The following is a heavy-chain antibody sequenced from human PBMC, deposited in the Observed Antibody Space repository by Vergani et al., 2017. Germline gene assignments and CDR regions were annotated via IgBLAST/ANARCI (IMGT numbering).Heavy chain of an antibody. J-gene: IGHJ6*02. V-gene: IGHV3-33*01. D-gene: IGHD5-18*01. CDR3: ARELRDTAMVMDMDYYYYGMDV. Sequence: VQLLESGGGLVQPGRSLRLSCAASGFTFSSYGMHWVRQAPGKGLEWVAVIWYDGSNKYYADSVKGRFTISRDNSKNTLYLQMNSLRAEDTAVYYCARELRDTAMVMDMDYYYYGMDVWGQGTTVTVSS. CDR1: GFTFSSYG. CDR2: IWYDGSNK.